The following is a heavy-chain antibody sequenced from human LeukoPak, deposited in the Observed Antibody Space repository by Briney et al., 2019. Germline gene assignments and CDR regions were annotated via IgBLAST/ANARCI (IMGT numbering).Heavy chain of an antibody. D-gene: IGHD4-17*01. Sequence: GGSLRLSCAASGFIFSSYWMAWVRQAPGKGLEWVANIKEDGSDKNYVESLKGRFTISRDNSKNTVLLQMNNLRLEDAAVYYCARGSRYGDYPYYCDFWGQGTLVTVSS. V-gene: IGHV3-7*01. CDR3: ARGSRYGDYPYYCDF. CDR1: GFIFSSYW. J-gene: IGHJ4*02. CDR2: IKEDGSDK.